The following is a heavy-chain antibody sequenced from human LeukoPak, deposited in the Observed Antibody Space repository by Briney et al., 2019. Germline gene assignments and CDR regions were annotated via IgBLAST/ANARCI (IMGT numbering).Heavy chain of an antibody. CDR1: GGTFSSYA. J-gene: IGHJ3*02. D-gene: IGHD3-10*01. CDR3: ARGVLLWFGELTSGSAFDI. V-gene: IGHV1-69*13. CDR2: IIPIFGTA. Sequence: SMKVSCKASGGTFSSYAISWVRQAPGQGLEWMGGIIPIFGTANYAQKFQGRVTITADESTSTAYMELSSLRSEDTAVYYCARGVLLWFGELTSGSAFDIWGQGTMVTVSS.